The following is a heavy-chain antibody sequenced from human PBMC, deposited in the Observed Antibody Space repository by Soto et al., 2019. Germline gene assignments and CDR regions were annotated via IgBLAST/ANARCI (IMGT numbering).Heavy chain of an antibody. D-gene: IGHD6-25*01. J-gene: IGHJ4*02. Sequence: QVQLVESGGGVVQPGTSLRLSCATSGFTFSSYGMYWVRQAPGKGLEWVAVIWYEGANEYYADSVKGRFTISRDNSKNTLYLQMNSLRAEDRAIYYCAKDVGNSGSYCFDFWGQGTLVTVSS. CDR3: AKDVGNSGSYCFDF. CDR2: IWYEGANE. V-gene: IGHV3-33*06. CDR1: GFTFSSYG.